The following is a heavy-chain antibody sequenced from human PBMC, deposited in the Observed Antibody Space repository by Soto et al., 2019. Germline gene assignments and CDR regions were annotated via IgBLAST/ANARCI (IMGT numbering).Heavy chain of an antibody. CDR1: GYSFTSYW. Sequence: GESLKISCKGSGYSFTSYWIGRVRQMPGKGLEWMGIIYPGDSDTRYSPSFQGQVTISADKSISTAYLQWSSLKASDTAMYYCARHEVVPAAVPEYGPLPGGVVFYYYYMDVWGKGTTVTVSS. D-gene: IGHD2-2*01. CDR3: ARHEVVPAAVPEYGPLPGGVVFYYYYMDV. J-gene: IGHJ6*03. CDR2: IYPGDSDT. V-gene: IGHV5-51*01.